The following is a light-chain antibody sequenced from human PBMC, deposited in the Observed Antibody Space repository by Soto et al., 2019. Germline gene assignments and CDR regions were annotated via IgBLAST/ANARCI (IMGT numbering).Light chain of an antibody. V-gene: IGKV3-20*01. J-gene: IGKJ1*01. CDR2: GAS. CDR1: QSVSSNY. Sequence: IVLTQSPGTLSLSPGERGALSCRASQSVSSNYVAWYQQKPGQAPRLLIYGASSRVTGIPDRFSGSGSGTDFTLTISRLEPEDFAVYYCQQYGSSPWTFGQGTKVDIK. CDR3: QQYGSSPWT.